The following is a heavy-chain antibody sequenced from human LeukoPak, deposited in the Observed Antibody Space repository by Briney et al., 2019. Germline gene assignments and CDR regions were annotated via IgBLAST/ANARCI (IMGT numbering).Heavy chain of an antibody. J-gene: IGHJ4*02. CDR2: IYHSGST. D-gene: IGHD1-26*01. CDR1: GGSISSGGYS. Sequence: SQTLSLTCAVSGGSISSGGYSWSWIRQPPGKGLEWIGYIYHSGSTYYNPSLKSRVTISVDTSKNQFSLKLSSVTAADTAVYYCARDSGSSPADWGQGTLVTVSS. CDR3: ARDSGSSPAD. V-gene: IGHV4-30-2*01.